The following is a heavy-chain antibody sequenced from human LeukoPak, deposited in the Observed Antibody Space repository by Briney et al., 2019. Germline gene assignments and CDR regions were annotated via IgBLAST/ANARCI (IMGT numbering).Heavy chain of an antibody. V-gene: IGHV3-23*01. J-gene: IGHJ3*02. Sequence: PGGSLRLSCAASGFTFSSYAMSWVRQAPGKGLEWVSDISGSGGSTNYADSVKGRFTISRDNSKNTLCLQMNSLRAEDTAVYYCAKDSFDWLSDTLDIWGQGTMVTVSS. CDR1: GFTFSSYA. D-gene: IGHD3-9*01. CDR3: AKDSFDWLSDTLDI. CDR2: ISGSGGST.